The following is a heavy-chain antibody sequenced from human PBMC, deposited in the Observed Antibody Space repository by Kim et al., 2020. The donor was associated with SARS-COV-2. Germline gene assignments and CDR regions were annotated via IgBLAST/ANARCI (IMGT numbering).Heavy chain of an antibody. CDR2: IIPILGIA. CDR3: ATLRTNIVATLGDY. Sequence: SSVKVSCKASGGTFSSYAISWVRQAPGQGLEWMGRIIPILGIANYAQKFQGRVTITADKSTSTAYMELSSLRSEDTAVYYCATLRTNIVATLGDYWGQGTLVTVSS. V-gene: IGHV1-69*04. D-gene: IGHD5-12*01. CDR1: GGTFSSYA. J-gene: IGHJ4*02.